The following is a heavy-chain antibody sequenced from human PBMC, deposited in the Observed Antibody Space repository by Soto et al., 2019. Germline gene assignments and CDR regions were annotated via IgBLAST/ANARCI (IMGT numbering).Heavy chain of an antibody. V-gene: IGHV3-23*01. J-gene: IGHJ4*02. CDR2: ISGSGGDT. Sequence: GGSLRLSCSASGFTFTSYAMSWVRQAPGKGLQWVSGISGSGGDTKSADSVKGRFTISRDNFKNILYLQMNSLRAEDTAVYYCAKHDFWTLYNTGLDSWGQGTLVTVPS. D-gene: IGHD3-3*01. CDR1: GFTFTSYA. CDR3: AKHDFWTLYNTGLDS.